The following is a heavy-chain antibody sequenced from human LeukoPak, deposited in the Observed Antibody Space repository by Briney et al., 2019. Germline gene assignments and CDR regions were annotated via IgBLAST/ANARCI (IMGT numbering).Heavy chain of an antibody. V-gene: IGHV3-23*01. CDR2: ISGSGGST. J-gene: IGHJ3*02. CDR1: GFTFSSYA. CDR3: AREIIEMATIKDAFDI. Sequence: GGSLRLSCAASGFTFSSYAMSWVRQAPGKGLEWVSAISGSGGSTYYADSVKGRFTISRDNSKNTLYLQMNSLRAEDTAVYYCAREIIEMATIKDAFDIWGQGTMVTVSS. D-gene: IGHD5-24*01.